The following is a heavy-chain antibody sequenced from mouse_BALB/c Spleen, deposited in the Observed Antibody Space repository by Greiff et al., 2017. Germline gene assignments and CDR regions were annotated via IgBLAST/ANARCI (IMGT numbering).Heavy chain of an antibody. J-gene: IGHJ2*01. D-gene: IGHD2-1*01. CDR1: GFTFSSYA. CDR3: ARQGGGNYYFDY. Sequence: EVQGVESGGGLVKPGGSLKLSCAASGFTFSSYAMSWVRQTPEKRLEWVATISSGGSYTYYPDSVKGRFTISRDNAKNTLYLQMSSLRSEDTAMYYCARQGGGNYYFDYWGQGTTLTVSS. V-gene: IGHV5-9-3*01. CDR2: ISSGGSYT.